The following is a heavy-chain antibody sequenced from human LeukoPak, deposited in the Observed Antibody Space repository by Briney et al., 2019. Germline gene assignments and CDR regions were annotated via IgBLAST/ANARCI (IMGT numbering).Heavy chain of an antibody. D-gene: IGHD2-21*01. CDR3: ARRFIDSRYSGDCFDI. V-gene: IGHV4-4*07. CDR1: GAAIRSYY. CDR2: VYIGGTT. Sequence: PSETLSLTCSVPGAAIRSYYWNWIRQPDGKGLEWIGRVYIGGTTNVNPSLESRLSMSLDTSKNQISLRLNSVTVADTAVYYCARRFIDSRYSGDCFDIWGQGTKVTVSS. J-gene: IGHJ3*02.